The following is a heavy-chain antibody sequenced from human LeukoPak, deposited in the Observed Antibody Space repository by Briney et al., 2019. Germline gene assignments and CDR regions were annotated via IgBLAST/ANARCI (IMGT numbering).Heavy chain of an antibody. CDR2: ISSSGSTI. V-gene: IGHV3-11*04. D-gene: IGHD3-3*01. CDR1: GFTFSDYY. CDR3: TSSYYDFWSAF. Sequence: GGSLRLSCAASGFTFSDYYMSWIRQAPGKGLEWVSYISSSGSTIYYADSVKGRFTISRDNAKNSLYLQMNSLRAEDTAVYYCTSSYYDFWSAFWGQGTLVTVSS. J-gene: IGHJ4*02.